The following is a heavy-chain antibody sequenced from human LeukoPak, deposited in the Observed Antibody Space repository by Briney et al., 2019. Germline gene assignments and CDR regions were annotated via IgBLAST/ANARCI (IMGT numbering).Heavy chain of an antibody. V-gene: IGHV3-7*01. CDR3: VGGGQGFGY. D-gene: IGHD3-10*01. Sequence: GGSLRLSCAASGFSFSTYCMSWVRQAPGKGLEWVANINQDGSEKNYVDSVKGRFTISRDNAKNSLYLQMNSLRDEDTALYYWVGGGQGFGYWGRGTLVSVSS. CDR1: GFSFSTYC. J-gene: IGHJ4*02. CDR2: INQDGSEK.